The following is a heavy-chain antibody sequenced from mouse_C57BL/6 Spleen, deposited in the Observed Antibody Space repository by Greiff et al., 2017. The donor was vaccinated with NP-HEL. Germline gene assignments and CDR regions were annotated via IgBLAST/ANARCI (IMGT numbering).Heavy chain of an antibody. CDR3: ARSPAHWYFDV. CDR1: GYTFTDYY. Sequence: VQLQQSGAELVRPGASVKLSCKASGYTFTDYYINWVKQRPGQGLEWIARIYPGSGNTYYNEKFKGKATLTAEKSSSTAYMQLSSLTSEDSAVYFCARSPAHWYFDVWGTGTTVTVSS. V-gene: IGHV1-76*01. CDR2: IYPGSGNT. J-gene: IGHJ1*03.